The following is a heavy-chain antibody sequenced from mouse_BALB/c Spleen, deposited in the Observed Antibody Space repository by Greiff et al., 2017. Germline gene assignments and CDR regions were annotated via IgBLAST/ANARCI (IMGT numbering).Heavy chain of an antibody. Sequence: EVHLVESGGGLVKPGGSLKLSCAASGFTFSDYYMYWVRQTPEKRLEWVATISDGGSYTYYPDSVKGRFTISRDNAKNNLYLQMSSLKSEDTAMYYCARDGGYGYDGFAYWGQGTLVTVSA. CDR1: GFTFSDYY. V-gene: IGHV5-4*02. CDR3: ARDGGYGYDGFAY. J-gene: IGHJ3*01. CDR2: ISDGGSYT. D-gene: IGHD2-2*01.